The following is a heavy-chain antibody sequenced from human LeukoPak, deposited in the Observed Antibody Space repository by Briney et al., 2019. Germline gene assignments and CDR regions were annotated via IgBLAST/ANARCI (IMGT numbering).Heavy chain of an antibody. D-gene: IGHD1-26*01. Sequence: GGSLRLSCAASGFSFSTYAMTWVRQAPGKGLEWVSSISGSGGSTYYADSVKGRFTISRDNSKETLYLQMNSLRADDTAVYYCAKAAPLIVGAHFDYWGQGTLVTVSS. J-gene: IGHJ4*02. CDR2: ISGSGGST. CDR1: GFSFSTYA. CDR3: AKAAPLIVGAHFDY. V-gene: IGHV3-23*01.